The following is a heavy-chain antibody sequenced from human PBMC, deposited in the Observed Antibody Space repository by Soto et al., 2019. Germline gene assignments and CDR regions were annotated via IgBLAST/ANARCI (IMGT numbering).Heavy chain of an antibody. CDR2: IAYDGRYQ. CDR1: GFTFSNYG. D-gene: IGHD1-1*01. V-gene: IGHV3-33*01. Sequence: ESGGGVVQPGRSLRLSCAASGFTFSNYGMHWVRQAPGKGLEWVAVIAYDGRYQYYVDSAKGRFTISRDNSKNMLYLQMNSLRAEDTAVYYCVRDDDNDDNGFDHWGQGILVTVSS. CDR3: VRDDDNDDNGFDH. J-gene: IGHJ4*02.